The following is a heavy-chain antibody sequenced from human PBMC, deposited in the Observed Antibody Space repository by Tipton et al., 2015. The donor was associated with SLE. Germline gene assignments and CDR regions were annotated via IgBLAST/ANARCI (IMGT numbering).Heavy chain of an antibody. V-gene: IGHV4-59*01. Sequence: LRLSCTVSDASMNYYYWTWIRQPPGKGLEWIGYIHYSGSTNCDPSLKSRVTISVDTSKNQFSLNLRSVTAADTAVHYCARDLYGGATRLDYWGQGTLVTVSS. CDR2: IHYSGST. J-gene: IGHJ4*02. CDR3: ARDLYGGATRLDY. D-gene: IGHD1-26*01. CDR1: DASMNYYY.